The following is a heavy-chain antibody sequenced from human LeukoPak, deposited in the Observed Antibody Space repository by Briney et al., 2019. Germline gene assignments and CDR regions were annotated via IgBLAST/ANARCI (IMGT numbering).Heavy chain of an antibody. J-gene: IGHJ6*02. CDR3: ARPVYYDFRIGMDV. D-gene: IGHD3-3*01. CDR2: INPNSGGT. V-gene: IGHV1-2*02. Sequence: ASVKVSCEASGYTFTGYYMHWVRQAPGQGLEWMGWINPNSGGTNYAQKFQGRVTMTRDTSISTAYMELSRLRSDDTAVYYCARPVYYDFRIGMDVWGQGTTVTVSS. CDR1: GYTFTGYY.